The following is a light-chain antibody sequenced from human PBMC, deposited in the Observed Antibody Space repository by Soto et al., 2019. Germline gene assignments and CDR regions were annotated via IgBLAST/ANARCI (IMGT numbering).Light chain of an antibody. Sequence: DIQMTQSPSSLSASVGDRITITCRASQAIGNFLHWYQQKPGKAPKLLIYSASTLQFDVSSRFSGSGSRTEFSLTINGLQPEDFATYYCQQTYKTPHSFGGGTKP. J-gene: IGKJ2*01. CDR1: QAIGNF. V-gene: IGKV1-39*01. CDR2: SAS. CDR3: QQTYKTPHS.